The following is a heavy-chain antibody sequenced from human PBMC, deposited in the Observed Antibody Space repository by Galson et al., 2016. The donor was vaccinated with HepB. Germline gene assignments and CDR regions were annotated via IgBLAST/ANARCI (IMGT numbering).Heavy chain of an antibody. CDR2: IYYSGIT. J-gene: IGHJ4*02. V-gene: IGHV4-39*01. CDR1: GGSISSSNYY. D-gene: IGHD2-2*01. Sequence: ATLSLTCTVSGGSISSSNYYWGWIRQPPGKGLESIGTIYYSGITYYNPSLKSRVTISIHTSKNQFSLKLTSVTAADTAVYYCARRYQLQNDSWGQGTLVTVSS. CDR3: ARRYQLQNDS.